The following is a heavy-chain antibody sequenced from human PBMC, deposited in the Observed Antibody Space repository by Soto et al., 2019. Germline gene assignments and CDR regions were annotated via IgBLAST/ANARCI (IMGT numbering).Heavy chain of an antibody. J-gene: IGHJ4*02. CDR1: GGSISSYY. CDR2: IYYSGST. Sequence: SETLSLTCTVSGGSISSYYWSWIRQPPGKGLEWIGYIYYSGSTNYNPSLKSRVTISVDTSKNQFPLKLSSVTAADTAVYYCARRYGGNLDYWGQGTLVTVSS. CDR3: ARRYGGNLDY. D-gene: IGHD1-26*01. V-gene: IGHV4-59*08.